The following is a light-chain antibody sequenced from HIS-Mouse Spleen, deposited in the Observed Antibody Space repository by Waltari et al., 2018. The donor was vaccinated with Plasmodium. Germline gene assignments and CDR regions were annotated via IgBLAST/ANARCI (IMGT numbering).Light chain of an antibody. J-gene: IGKJ3*01. CDR1: QGISSY. V-gene: IGKV1-8*01. CDR3: QQYYSYPFT. Sequence: AIRMTQSPSSFSASTGDRVTITCRASQGISSYLAWYQQKPGKAPKLLIYAASNLQSGVPSRFSGSGSGTDFTLTISGLQSEDFATYYCQQYYSYPFTFGPGTKVDIK. CDR2: AAS.